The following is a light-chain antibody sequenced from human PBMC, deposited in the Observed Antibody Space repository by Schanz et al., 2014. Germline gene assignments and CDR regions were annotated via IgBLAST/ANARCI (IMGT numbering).Light chain of an antibody. CDR1: SSDVGGYNY. V-gene: IGLV2-14*03. CDR2: DVS. CDR3: SSYTSSSTLL. Sequence: QSVLTQSPSASGTPGQRVTISCTGTSSDVGGYNYVSWYQHHPGKAPKLMIYDVSNRPSGVSNRFSGSKSGNTASLTISGLLAEDEADYYCSSYTSSSTLLFGGGTKLTVL. J-gene: IGLJ2*01.